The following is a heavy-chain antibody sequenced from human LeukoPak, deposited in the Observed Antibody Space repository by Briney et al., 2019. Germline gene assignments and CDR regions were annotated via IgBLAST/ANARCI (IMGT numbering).Heavy chain of an antibody. D-gene: IGHD4-23*01. CDR2: FDPEDGEL. CDR3: ATDLATVVVVTNY. CDR1: GHTVTELA. V-gene: IGHV1-24*01. Sequence: EASVKVSCKVSGHTVTELAMHWVRQAPGKGLEWMGGFDPEDGELTYAQKFQGRVTMTEDTSTDTAYMELSSLRSADTAVYYCATDLATVVVVTNYWGQGTLVTVSS. J-gene: IGHJ4*02.